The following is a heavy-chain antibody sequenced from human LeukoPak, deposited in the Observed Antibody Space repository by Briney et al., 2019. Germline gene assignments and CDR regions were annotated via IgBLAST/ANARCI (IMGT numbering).Heavy chain of an antibody. Sequence: SETLSLTCAVYGGSFSGYYWSWIRQPPGKGLEWIGEINHSGGTNYNPSLKSRVTISVDTSKNQFSLKLSSVTAVDTAVYYCARTRASDAFDIWGQGTMVTVSS. CDR2: INHSGGT. CDR1: GGSFSGYY. CDR3: ARTRASDAFDI. V-gene: IGHV4-34*01. J-gene: IGHJ3*02.